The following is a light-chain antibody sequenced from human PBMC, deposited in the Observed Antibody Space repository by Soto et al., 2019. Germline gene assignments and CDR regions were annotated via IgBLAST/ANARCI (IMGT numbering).Light chain of an antibody. CDR2: DVS. J-gene: IGLJ2*01. Sequence: QSALTQPASVSGSPGQSITISCTGTSSDVGAYNYVSWYQQHPGKAPKLMIYDVSNRPSGVSNRFSGSKSGNTASLTISGLQAEDEDYYYCSSYTSSSTVVFGGGTKLTVL. V-gene: IGLV2-14*01. CDR3: SSYTSSSTVV. CDR1: SSDVGAYNY.